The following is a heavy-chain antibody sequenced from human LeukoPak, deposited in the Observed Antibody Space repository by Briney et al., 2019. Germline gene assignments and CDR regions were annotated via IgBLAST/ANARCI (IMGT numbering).Heavy chain of an antibody. CDR2: INPNSGGT. D-gene: IGHD2-2*01. Sequence: GASVKVFCKASGYTFTGYYIHWVRQAPGQGLEWMGWINPNSGGTNNAQKFQGRITMTRDTSISTAYMELSRVRSDDTAVYYCARLGSCGSSSCYFDYWGQGTLVTVSS. V-gene: IGHV1-2*02. CDR1: GYTFTGYY. CDR3: ARLGSCGSSSCYFDY. J-gene: IGHJ4*02.